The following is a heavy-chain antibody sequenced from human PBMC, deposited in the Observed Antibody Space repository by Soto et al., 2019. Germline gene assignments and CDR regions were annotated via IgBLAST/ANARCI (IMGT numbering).Heavy chain of an antibody. CDR1: GFTFSSYA. CDR3: ARGYSGYDWLITYYYYGMDV. CDR2: ISYDGSNK. V-gene: IGHV3-30-3*01. Sequence: PGGSLRLSCAASGFTFSSYAMHWVRQAPGKGLEWVAVISYDGSNKYYADSVKGRFTISRDNSKNTLYLQMNSLRAEDTAVYYCARGYSGYDWLITYYYYGMDVWGQGTTVTVSS. J-gene: IGHJ6*02. D-gene: IGHD5-12*01.